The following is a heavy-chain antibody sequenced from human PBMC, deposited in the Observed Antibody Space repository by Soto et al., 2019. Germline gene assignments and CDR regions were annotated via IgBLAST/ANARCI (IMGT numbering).Heavy chain of an antibody. CDR2: ISGSGGST. V-gene: IGHV3-23*01. CDR3: AKVRGPFPANDAFDI. J-gene: IGHJ3*02. D-gene: IGHD3-10*01. CDR1: GFTFSSYA. Sequence: GESLKISCAASGFTFSSYAMSWVRQAPGKGLEWVSAISGSGGSTYYADSVKGRFTISRDNSKNTLYLQMNSLRAEDTAVYYCAKVRGPFPANDAFDIWGQGTMVTVSS.